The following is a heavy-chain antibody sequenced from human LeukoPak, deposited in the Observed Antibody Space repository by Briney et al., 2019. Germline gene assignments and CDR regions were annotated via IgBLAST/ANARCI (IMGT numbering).Heavy chain of an antibody. Sequence: ASVKVSCEASGYTFTGYYMHWVRQAPGQGLEWMGWINPNSGGTNYAQKFQGRVTMTRDTSISTAYMELSRLRSDDTAVYYCARVRAVAAIEYYFDYWGQGTLVTVSS. CDR2: INPNSGGT. J-gene: IGHJ4*02. CDR3: ARVRAVAAIEYYFDY. CDR1: GYTFTGYY. D-gene: IGHD2-21*01. V-gene: IGHV1-2*02.